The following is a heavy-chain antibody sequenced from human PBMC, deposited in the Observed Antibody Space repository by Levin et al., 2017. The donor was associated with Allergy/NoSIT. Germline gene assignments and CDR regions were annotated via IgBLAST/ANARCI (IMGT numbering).Heavy chain of an antibody. CDR1: GFTFSSYW. D-gene: IGHD3-9*01. V-gene: IGHV3-7*01. CDR2: IKQDGSEK. CDR3: AIILYDILTGPGGMDV. J-gene: IGHJ6*01. Sequence: GGSLRLSCAASGFTFSSYWMSWVRQAPGKGLEWVANIKQDGSEKYYVDSVKGRFTISRDNAKNSLYLQMNSLRAEDTAVNYCAIILYDILTGPGGMDVWGQGTTVTVSS.